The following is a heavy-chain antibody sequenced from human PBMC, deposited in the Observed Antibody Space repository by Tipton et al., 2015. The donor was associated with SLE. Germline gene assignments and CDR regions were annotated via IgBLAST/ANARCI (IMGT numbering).Heavy chain of an antibody. CDR1: GASFSDYF. J-gene: IGHJ4*02. V-gene: IGHV4-34*01. Sequence: GLVKPSETLSLTCAVSGASFSDYFWTWIRQSPGKALEWIGDIHDSGHSIYNPSLKSRVSISVDTSKNEISLKLNSVTAADTAVYFCARGRVDYIRGTYRPSSFDNWGQGTQVTVSS. D-gene: IGHD3-16*02. CDR2: IHDSGHS. CDR3: ARGRVDYIRGTYRPSSFDN.